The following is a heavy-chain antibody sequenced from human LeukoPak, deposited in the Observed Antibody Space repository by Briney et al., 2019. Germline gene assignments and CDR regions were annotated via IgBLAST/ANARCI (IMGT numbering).Heavy chain of an antibody. D-gene: IGHD6-19*01. CDR3: ARGFSSGWYSEYFQH. CDR1: GRSFSGYY. V-gene: IGHV4-34*01. CDR2: INHSGST. J-gene: IGHJ1*01. Sequence: SETLSLTCAVYGRSFSGYYWSWIRQPPGKGLEWIGEINHSGSTNYNPSLKSRVTISVDTSKNQFSLKLSSVTAADTAVYYCARGFSSGWYSEYFQHWGQGTLVTVSS.